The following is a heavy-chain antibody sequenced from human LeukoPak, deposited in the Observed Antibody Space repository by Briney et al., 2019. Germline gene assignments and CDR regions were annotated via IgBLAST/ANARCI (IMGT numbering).Heavy chain of an antibody. D-gene: IGHD3-3*01. CDR3: ARDYDFWSGYLDY. J-gene: IGHJ4*02. CDR1: GFSFNNYS. CDR2: IKQDGSEK. V-gene: IGHV3-7*05. Sequence: GGSLRLSCAVSGFSFNNYSMSWVRQAPGKGLEWVANIKQDGSEKYYVDSVKGRFSISRDNAKNSLYLQMNSLRAEDTAVYYCARDYDFWSGYLDYWGQGTLVTVSS.